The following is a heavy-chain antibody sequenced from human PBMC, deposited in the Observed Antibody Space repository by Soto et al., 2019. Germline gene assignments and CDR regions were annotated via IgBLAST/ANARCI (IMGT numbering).Heavy chain of an antibody. CDR2: ISDSETT. J-gene: IGHJ4*02. CDR1: GASINTYS. Sequence: QLQLHESGPGLVKPSETLSLTCTVSGASINTYSWGWIRQTPGKGLEWIATISDSETTYHNPSLNSRVIMSVDTSKNQVSLKLNSVTAADTAVYYCARRTGVGGSWFFDYWGQGTLVTVSS. V-gene: IGHV4-39*01. CDR3: ARRTGVGGSWFFDY. D-gene: IGHD3-10*01.